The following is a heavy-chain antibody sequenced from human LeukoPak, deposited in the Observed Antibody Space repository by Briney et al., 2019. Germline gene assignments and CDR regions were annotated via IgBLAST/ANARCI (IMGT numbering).Heavy chain of an antibody. CDR1: GVSISSSNW. V-gene: IGHV4-4*02. CDR3: ARDAGALYYYDSSAVGGLLDY. D-gene: IGHD3-22*01. J-gene: IGHJ4*02. Sequence: PSETLSLTCAVSGVSISSSNWWSWVRQPPGQGLEWIGEIYHSGSTNYNPSLKSRVTISVDKSKNQFSLKLSSVTAADTAVYYCARDAGALYYYDSSAVGGLLDYWGQGTLVTVSS. CDR2: IYHSGST.